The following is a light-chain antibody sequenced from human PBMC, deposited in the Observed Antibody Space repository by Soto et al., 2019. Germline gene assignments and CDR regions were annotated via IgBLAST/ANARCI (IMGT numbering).Light chain of an antibody. J-gene: IGKJ5*01. CDR1: QSISTY. Sequence: DIQMTQSPSCLSASVGDTVTITCLASQSISTYLTWYQQKPGKAPKLLIYAAYTLQSGVPSRFSGSGSGTDFTLTISSLQPEDFAAYYCQQSYSTPITFGQGTLLEIK. CDR2: AAY. CDR3: QQSYSTPIT. V-gene: IGKV1-39*01.